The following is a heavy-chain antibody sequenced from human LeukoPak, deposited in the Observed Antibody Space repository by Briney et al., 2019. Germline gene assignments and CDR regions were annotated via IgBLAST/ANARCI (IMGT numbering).Heavy chain of an antibody. CDR1: GASLNNYY. CDR3: ARQHDSYYYYYIDV. V-gene: IGHV4-4*07. Sequence: PSETLSLTCTVSGASLNNYYWSWIRQPAGKGLEWIGRMYSSETIYNPSLKSRVTMSVDTSKNQFSLTLSFVTAADTAVYYCARQHDSYYYYYIDVWGSGTTVTVSS. J-gene: IGHJ6*03. CDR2: MYSSET.